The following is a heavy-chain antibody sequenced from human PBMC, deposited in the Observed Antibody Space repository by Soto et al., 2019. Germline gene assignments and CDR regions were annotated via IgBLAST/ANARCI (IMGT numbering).Heavy chain of an antibody. CDR3: TTDHLVVVASFDI. V-gene: IGHV3-15*07. CDR1: GFTFSRAW. D-gene: IGHD2-15*01. J-gene: IGHJ4*02. Sequence: EVQLVESGGGLVKPGGSLRLSCAASGFTFSRAWMNWVRQAPGKGLEWVGRIKSKTDGEAIEYAAPMKGRFTIARDDSKNTPYLQMNSLETDDTAVYYCTTDHLVVVASFDIWGQGTLVSVSS. CDR2: IKSKTDGEAI.